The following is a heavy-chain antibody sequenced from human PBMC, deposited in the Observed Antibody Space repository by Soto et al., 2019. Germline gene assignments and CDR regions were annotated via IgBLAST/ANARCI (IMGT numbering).Heavy chain of an antibody. V-gene: IGHV4-4*02. J-gene: IGHJ4*02. Sequence: QVLLQESGPGLVQPSGTLSLSCAVSGDSVSSGFFWGWVRQPPGKGLEWIGDIFQSGSVNYNPSLKXGVTISIDKSKNQFSLKLNSVTAADTAVYYCARSYGWYAIDYWGQGTLVIVSS. D-gene: IGHD6-19*01. CDR3: ARSYGWYAIDY. CDR1: GDSVSSGFF. CDR2: IFQSGSV.